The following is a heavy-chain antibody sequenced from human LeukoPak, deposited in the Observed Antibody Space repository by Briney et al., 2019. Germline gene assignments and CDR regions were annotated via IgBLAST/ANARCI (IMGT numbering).Heavy chain of an antibody. CDR3: TRVQAGRSGLMDV. Sequence: PGGSLRLSCAASGFSLSGYWMRWVRQAPGKGLVWVSRIGPDGTGITYADSVKGRFTISRDIAKNTVYLQMNSLRAEDAALYYCTRVQAGRSGLMDVWGRGTTVTVSS. CDR1: GFSLSGYW. J-gene: IGHJ6*02. D-gene: IGHD2-8*02. V-gene: IGHV3-74*01. CDR2: IGPDGTGI.